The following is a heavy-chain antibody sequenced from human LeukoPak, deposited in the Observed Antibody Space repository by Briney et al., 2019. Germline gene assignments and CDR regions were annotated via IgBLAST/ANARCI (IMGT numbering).Heavy chain of an antibody. Sequence: PGGSPRLSCAASGFTFSNYAIHWVRQAPGKGLEWVSIVGGRGVKTYYADSVKGRFTISRDNSKNTVYLQMNSLRAEDTAVYYCAKRGDCSGTCTYDYWGQGTLVTVSS. CDR3: AKRGDCSGTCTYDY. V-gene: IGHV3-23*01. CDR1: GFTFSNYA. J-gene: IGHJ4*02. D-gene: IGHD2-2*01. CDR2: VGGRGVKT.